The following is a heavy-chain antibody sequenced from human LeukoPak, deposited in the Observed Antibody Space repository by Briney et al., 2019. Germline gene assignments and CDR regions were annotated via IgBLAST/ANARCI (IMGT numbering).Heavy chain of an antibody. Sequence: GGSLRLSCAASGFTFSSYWMHWVRQGPGKELTWVSHINSDGTTTNYADSVKGRFTISRDNSKNTLYLQMNSLRAEDTAVYYCAKDHLRFGEVFDYWGQGTLVTVSS. CDR3: AKDHLRFGEVFDY. CDR1: GFTFSSYW. D-gene: IGHD3-10*01. J-gene: IGHJ4*02. V-gene: IGHV3-74*01. CDR2: INSDGTTT.